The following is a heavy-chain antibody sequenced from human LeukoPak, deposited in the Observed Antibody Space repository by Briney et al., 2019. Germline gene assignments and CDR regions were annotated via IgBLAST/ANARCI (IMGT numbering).Heavy chain of an antibody. CDR2: VSAYNGRT. J-gene: IGHJ4*02. CDR3: GRWSPDPNDS. V-gene: IGHV1-18*01. D-gene: IGHD3-3*01. CDR1: GYTFINHG. Sequence: ASVKVSCKASGYTFINHGTSWVRQAPGQGLEWMGWVSAYNGRTEYAQKFQDRVTMTTDTSTTTGYMELRSLSSDDTAVYFCGRWSPDPNDSWGQGTLVTVSS.